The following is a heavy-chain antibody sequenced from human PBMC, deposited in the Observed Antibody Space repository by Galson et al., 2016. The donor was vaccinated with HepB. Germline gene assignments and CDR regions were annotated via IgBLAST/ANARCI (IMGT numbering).Heavy chain of an antibody. D-gene: IGHD5-24*01. Sequence: SLRLSCAASGFGLSGYHMSWIRQAPGKGLEWVSYISISGNTIKYADSVRGRFTISRDNAKNSLYLQMNSLRAEDTAVYYCARDGFPKQLNYYYHYGMDVWGKGTTVTVSS. CDR3: ARDGFPKQLNYYYHYGMDV. V-gene: IGHV3-11*01. CDR1: GFGLSGYH. J-gene: IGHJ6*04. CDR2: ISISGNTI.